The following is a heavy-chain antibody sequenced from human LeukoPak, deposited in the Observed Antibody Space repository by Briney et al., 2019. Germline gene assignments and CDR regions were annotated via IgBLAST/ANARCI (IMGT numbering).Heavy chain of an antibody. CDR3: ARDMSSVLRFLEWSRRHSLDY. CDR1: GYSFTYHY. V-gene: IGHV1-46*01. CDR2: INPSDGST. Sequence: ASVKVSCKASGYSFTYHYMHWLRQAPGQGLEWIGIINPSDGSTTYAQKFQGRVTMTRDMSTSTVYMELSSLRSEDTAVYYCARDMSSVLRFLEWSRRHSLDYWGQGTLVTVSS. J-gene: IGHJ4*02. D-gene: IGHD3-3*01.